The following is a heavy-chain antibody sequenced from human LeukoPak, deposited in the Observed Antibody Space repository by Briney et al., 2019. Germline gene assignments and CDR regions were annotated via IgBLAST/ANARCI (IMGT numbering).Heavy chain of an antibody. CDR2: INGLGTAT. D-gene: IGHD3-22*01. CDR3: AKDQVYYDSSGYLDY. CDR1: GW. V-gene: IGHV3-NL1*01. Sequence: PGGSLRLSCAGSGWMHWVRQAPGKGLVWVSGINGLGTATYYADSVKGRFTISRDNSKNTLYLQMNSLRAEDTAVYYCAKDQVYYDSSGYLDYWGQGTLVTVSS. J-gene: IGHJ4*02.